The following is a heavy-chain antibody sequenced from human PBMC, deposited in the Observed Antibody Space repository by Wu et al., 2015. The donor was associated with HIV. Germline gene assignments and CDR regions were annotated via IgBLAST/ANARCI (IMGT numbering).Heavy chain of an antibody. CDR2: MHPNSGGT. J-gene: IGHJ4*02. Sequence: VQSGTEVKKPGASVKVSCKTSGYMFSSYGISWVRQAPGQGLEWMGWMHPNSGGTNYAQKFQGRVTMTRDTSISTGYMELSRLRSDDTAVYYCASGRDLAWGSYWAEGTVVTVSS. CDR1: GYMFSSYG. CDR3: ASGRDLAWGSY. V-gene: IGHV1-2*02. D-gene: IGHD3-16*01.